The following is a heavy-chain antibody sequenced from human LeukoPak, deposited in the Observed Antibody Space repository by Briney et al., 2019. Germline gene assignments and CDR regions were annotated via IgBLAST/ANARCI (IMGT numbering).Heavy chain of an antibody. Sequence: SETLSLTCTVAGGSISSYYWSWIRQPPGKGLEWIGYIDYIGSTNYNHSLKSRVTISVDTSKNQFSLKLSSVTAADTAVYYCARLSYVRGDRCLDHWGQGTLVTVSS. CDR2: IDYIGST. D-gene: IGHD3-10*02. J-gene: IGHJ4*02. CDR3: ARLSYVRGDRCLDH. CDR1: GGSISSYY. V-gene: IGHV4-59*01.